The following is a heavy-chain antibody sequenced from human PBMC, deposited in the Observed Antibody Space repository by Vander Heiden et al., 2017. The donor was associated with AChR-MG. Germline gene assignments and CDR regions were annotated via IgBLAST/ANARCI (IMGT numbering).Heavy chain of an antibody. J-gene: IGHJ5*02. D-gene: IGHD3-22*01. CDR3: ARDPDSSGYYSHFDP. Sequence: QVQLQESGPGLVKPSETLSLTCTVSGGSPSTYFWNWIRQPPGKGLEWIGYIHYSGSTNYNPSLKSRVTISLDTSKNQVSLRLTSVTAADTAVYYCARDPDSSGYYSHFDPWCQGTLVTVSS. V-gene: IGHV4-59*01. CDR2: IHYSGST. CDR1: GGSPSTYF.